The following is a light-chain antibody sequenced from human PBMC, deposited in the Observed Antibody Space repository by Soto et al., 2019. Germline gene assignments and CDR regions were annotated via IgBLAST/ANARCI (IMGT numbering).Light chain of an antibody. V-gene: IGKV3-11*01. Sequence: EVVLTQSPATLSWSPGERATLSWRASQTVASYLAWYQQKPGQAPRLLIYDASTRATGIPATFSGSGSGTDFTLPISSLEPEDFAVYYCQQRSNWPPITFGQGTRLEIK. CDR2: DAS. CDR3: QQRSNWPPIT. CDR1: QTVASY. J-gene: IGKJ5*01.